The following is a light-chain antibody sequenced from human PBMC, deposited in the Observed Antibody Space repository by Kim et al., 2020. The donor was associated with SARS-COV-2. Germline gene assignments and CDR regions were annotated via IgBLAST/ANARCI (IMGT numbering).Light chain of an antibody. J-gene: IGKJ4*01. CDR3: QQDCYSPLA. Sequence: SPGERATLSCRASQSINSKHLAWYQQKPGQAPRLLIYGASNRANGIQDRFSGSGSGTDFTLTNSRLETEDFAVYYCQQDCYSPLAFGVGTKVDIK. CDR2: GAS. V-gene: IGKV3-20*01. CDR1: QSINSKH.